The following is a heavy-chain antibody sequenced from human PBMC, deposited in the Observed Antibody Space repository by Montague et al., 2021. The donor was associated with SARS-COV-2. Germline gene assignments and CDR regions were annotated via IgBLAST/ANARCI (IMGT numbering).Heavy chain of an antibody. Sequence: TLSLTCTVSGGSISSDDYYWAWIRQHQGKGLEWLGFIYHSGSTFYYPSLKSPLTISIDTSNNQFSLKLSSVTAAATAVYYCAGGRAVNYMGGATSGFDYWGQGSLVTVSS. D-gene: IGHD1-26*01. CDR3: AGGRAVNYMGGATSGFDY. V-gene: IGHV4-31*01. J-gene: IGHJ4*02. CDR2: IYHSGST. CDR1: GGSISSDDYY.